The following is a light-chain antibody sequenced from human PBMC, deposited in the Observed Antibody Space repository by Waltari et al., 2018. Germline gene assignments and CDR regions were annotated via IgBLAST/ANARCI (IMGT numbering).Light chain of an antibody. CDR2: GVT. CDR1: SSDVGGYHH. CDR3: SSYTTSDTLI. V-gene: IGLV2-14*03. Sequence: QSALTQPASVSGSPGQSLTISSTGTSSDVGGYHHVPWYQQPPGGAPRLMIDGVTNRPSGVSIRFSGSKSGNTASLTISGLQPEDEAYYYCSSYTTSDTLIFAGGTKLTVL. J-gene: IGLJ2*01.